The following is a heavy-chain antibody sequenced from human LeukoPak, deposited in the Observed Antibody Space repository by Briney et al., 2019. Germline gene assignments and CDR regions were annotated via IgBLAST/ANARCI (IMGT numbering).Heavy chain of an antibody. V-gene: IGHV3-73*01. CDR2: IRSEANIYAT. CDR3: TRLGGDGYNSGYFDY. J-gene: IGHJ4*02. Sequence: GGSLRLSCAASGFTFSGSAMHWVRQASGKGLEWVGRIRSEANIYATAYAAWVKGRFTISRDDSKNTAYLQMNSLKTEDTAVYYCTRLGGDGYNSGYFDYWGQGTLVTVSS. D-gene: IGHD5-24*01. CDR1: GFTFSGSA.